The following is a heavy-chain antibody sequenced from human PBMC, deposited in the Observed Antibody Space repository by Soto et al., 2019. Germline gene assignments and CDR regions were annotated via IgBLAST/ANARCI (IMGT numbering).Heavy chain of an antibody. Sequence: SVKVSCLASGGTFSSYAISWVRQAPGQGLEWMGGIIPIFGTANYAQKFQGRVTITADESTSTAYMELSSLRSEDTAVYYCARVAIAVAGIRAFDIWGQGTMVTVSS. J-gene: IGHJ3*02. D-gene: IGHD6-19*01. V-gene: IGHV1-69*13. CDR2: IIPIFGTA. CDR1: GGTFSSYA. CDR3: ARVAIAVAGIRAFDI.